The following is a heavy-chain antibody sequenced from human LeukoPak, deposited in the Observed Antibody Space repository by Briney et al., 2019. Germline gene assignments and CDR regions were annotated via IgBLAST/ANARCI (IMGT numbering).Heavy chain of an antibody. CDR1: GGSISSYY. V-gene: IGHV4-59*01. J-gene: IGHJ5*02. CDR2: IYYSGST. D-gene: IGHD6-13*01. Sequence: KPSETLSLTCTVSGGSISSYYWSWIRQPPGKGLEWIGYIYYSGSTYYNPSLKSRVTISVDTSKNQFSLKLSSVTAADTAVYYCARAGSRWYVWFDPWGQGTLVTVSS. CDR3: ARAGSRWYVWFDP.